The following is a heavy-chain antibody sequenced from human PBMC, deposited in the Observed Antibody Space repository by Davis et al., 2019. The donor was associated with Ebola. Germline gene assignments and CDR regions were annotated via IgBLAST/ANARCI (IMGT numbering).Heavy chain of an antibody. J-gene: IGHJ4*02. CDR3: AKDIDWNDHYYFDY. CDR1: GFTFSSYA. Sequence: GESLKISCAASGFTFSSYAMSWVRQAPGKGLEWVSAISGSGGSTYYADSVKGRFTISRDNSKNTLYLQMNSLRAEDTAVYYCAKDIDWNDHYYFDYWGQGTLVTVSS. D-gene: IGHD1-1*01. V-gene: IGHV3-23*01. CDR2: ISGSGGST.